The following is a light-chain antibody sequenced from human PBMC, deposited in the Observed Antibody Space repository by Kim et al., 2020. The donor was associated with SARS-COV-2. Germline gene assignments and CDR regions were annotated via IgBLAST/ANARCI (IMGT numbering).Light chain of an antibody. CDR3: QAWDSSTDVV. V-gene: IGLV3-1*01. CDR2: QDS. CDR1: KLGAKY. J-gene: IGLJ2*01. Sequence: VSPGQTASITCSGDKLGAKYACWYQQKPGQSPVLVIYQDSKRPSGIPERFSGSNSGNTATLTISGTQAMDEADYYCQAWDSSTDVVFGGGTQLTVL.